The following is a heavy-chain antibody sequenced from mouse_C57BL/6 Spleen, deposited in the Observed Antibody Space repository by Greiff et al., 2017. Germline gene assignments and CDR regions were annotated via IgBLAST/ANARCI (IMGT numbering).Heavy chain of an antibody. Sequence: QVQLQQPGAELVKPGASVKLSCKASGYTFTSYWMHWVKQRPGQGLEWIGMIHPNSGSTNYNEKFKSKATLTVDKSSNTAYMQLSSLTSEDSAVYYCARPYYYGSSYDAMDYWGQGTSVTVSS. V-gene: IGHV1-64*01. CDR3: ARPYYYGSSYDAMDY. D-gene: IGHD1-1*01. CDR1: GYTFTSYW. J-gene: IGHJ4*01. CDR2: IHPNSGST.